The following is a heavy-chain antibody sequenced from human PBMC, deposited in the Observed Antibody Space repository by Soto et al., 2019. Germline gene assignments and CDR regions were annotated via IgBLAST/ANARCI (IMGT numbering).Heavy chain of an antibody. J-gene: IGHJ4*02. CDR3: ARESRGYEDY. Sequence: QVQLVQSGAEVTKPGASVKVSCKASGYTFSTYGISWVRQDPGQGLEWMGWTSGNNDKKNYSQKFKGRVTMTTDTSTTTAYLKLRSLRTDDTALYYCARESRGYEDYWGQGTLVIVSS. D-gene: IGHD5-12*01. CDR1: GYTFSTYG. V-gene: IGHV1-18*01. CDR2: TSGNNDKK.